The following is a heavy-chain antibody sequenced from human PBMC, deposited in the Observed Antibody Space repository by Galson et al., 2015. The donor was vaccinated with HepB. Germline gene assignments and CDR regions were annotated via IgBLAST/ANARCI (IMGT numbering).Heavy chain of an antibody. CDR1: GFMFRSYG. D-gene: IGHD6-13*01. CDR2: IGYDGSNK. Sequence: SLRLSCAASGFMFRSYGMYWVRQAPGKGLEWVAFIGYDGSNKYYKDSVKGRFTISRDNSQSTLHLQMNSLRAEDTAVYYCAKVWSWQQMVGLDYWGQGTLVTVSS. V-gene: IGHV3-30*02. CDR3: AKVWSWQQMVGLDY. J-gene: IGHJ4*02.